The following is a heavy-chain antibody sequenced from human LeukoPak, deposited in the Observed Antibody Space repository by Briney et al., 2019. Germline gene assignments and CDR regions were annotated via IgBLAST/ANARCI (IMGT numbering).Heavy chain of an antibody. CDR1: GFSFSDHG. J-gene: IGHJ4*02. Sequence: PGRSLRLSCAASGFSFSDHGMHWVRQAPGKGLEWVAFLSYDGTNRFYADSVKGRITISRDNFNNTLSLQMNSLRPDDTAVYYCARDRFYSRGGGGYFDNWGQGTLVIVS. D-gene: IGHD3-16*01. V-gene: IGHV3-30*03. CDR2: LSYDGTNR. CDR3: ARDRFYSRGGGGYFDN.